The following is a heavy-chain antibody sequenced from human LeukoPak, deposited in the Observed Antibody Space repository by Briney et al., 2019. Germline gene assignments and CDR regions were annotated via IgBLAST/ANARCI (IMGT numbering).Heavy chain of an antibody. CDR3: TRDPEGYYDPGGAFDI. CDR2: IRSKAYGGTT. V-gene: IGHV3-49*03. D-gene: IGHD3-22*01. CDR1: GFTFGDYA. J-gene: IGHJ3*02. Sequence: GGSLRLSCTASGFTFGDYAMSWFRQAPGKGLEWVGFIRSKAYGGTTEYAASVKGRFTISRDDSKSIAYLQMNSLKTEDTAVYYCTRDPEGYYDPGGAFDIWGQGTMVTVSS.